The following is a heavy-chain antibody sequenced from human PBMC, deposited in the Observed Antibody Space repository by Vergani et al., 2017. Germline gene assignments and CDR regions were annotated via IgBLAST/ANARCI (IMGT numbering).Heavy chain of an antibody. Sequence: QVQLQESGPGLVKPSETLSLTCTVSGGSISSYYWSLIRQPPGKGLEWIGYFYYSGSTNYNPSLKSRVTISVDTSKNQFSLKLSSVTAAETAVYYCARADSSSWQTQYYFDYWGQGTLVTVSS. CDR3: ARADSSSWQTQYYFDY. V-gene: IGHV4-59*01. CDR2: FYYSGST. J-gene: IGHJ4*02. CDR1: GGSISSYY. D-gene: IGHD6-13*01.